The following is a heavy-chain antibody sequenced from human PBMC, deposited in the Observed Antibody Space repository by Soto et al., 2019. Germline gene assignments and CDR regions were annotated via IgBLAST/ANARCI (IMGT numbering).Heavy chain of an antibody. V-gene: IGHV3-48*02. CDR2: ITSDTLTI. D-gene: IGHD1-1*01. CDR3: ARSVEGHFDY. CDR1: GFTFSIYS. J-gene: IGHJ4*02. Sequence: EVQLVESGGGLVQPGGSLRLSCAASGFTFSIYSMNWVRQAPGKGLEWFSYITSDTLTIKYTDSVKGRFTISRDHAKKSMYLQMNSLRDEDTAVYFCARSVEGHFDYWGQGTVVTVSS.